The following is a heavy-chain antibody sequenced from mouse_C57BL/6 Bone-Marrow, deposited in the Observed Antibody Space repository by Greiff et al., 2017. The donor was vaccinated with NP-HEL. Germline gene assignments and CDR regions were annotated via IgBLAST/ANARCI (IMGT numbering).Heavy chain of an antibody. D-gene: IGHD4-1*01. Sequence: VQLQQPGAELVKPGASVKMSCKASGYTFTSYWITWVKQRPGQGLEWIGDIYPGSGSTNYNEKFKSKATLTVDTSSSTAYMQLSSLTSEDSAVYYCARERPANWVFDYWGQGTTLTVSS. CDR2: IYPGSGST. CDR1: GYTFTSYW. V-gene: IGHV1-55*01. CDR3: ARERPANWVFDY. J-gene: IGHJ2*01.